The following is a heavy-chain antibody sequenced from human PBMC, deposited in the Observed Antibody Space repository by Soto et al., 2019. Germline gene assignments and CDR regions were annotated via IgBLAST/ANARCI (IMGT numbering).Heavy chain of an antibody. CDR3: AREGYNSGRDPLDI. V-gene: IGHV1-69*01. CDR1: GGTFSSYG. J-gene: IGHJ3*02. Sequence: QVQLVQPGAEEKKPGSSVRVSCKAPGGTFSSYGISWVRQAPGQGLEWMGGISPMVGMANYAERFQGRVTITANESTSTAHMELRSLTSEDTATYYCAREGYNSGRDPLDILGQGTMVTVSS. CDR2: ISPMVGMA. D-gene: IGHD6-19*01.